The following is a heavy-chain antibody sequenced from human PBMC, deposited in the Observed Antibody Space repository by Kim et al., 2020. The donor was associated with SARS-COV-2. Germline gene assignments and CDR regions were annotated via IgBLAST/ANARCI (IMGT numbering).Heavy chain of an antibody. J-gene: IGHJ5*02. D-gene: IGHD2-8*01. Sequence: KSRVTISVDTSKNQFSLKLSAVTAADTAVYYCARPRDQTNGGNVGWFDPWGQGTLVTVSS. V-gene: IGHV4-39*01. CDR3: ARPRDQTNGGNVGWFDP.